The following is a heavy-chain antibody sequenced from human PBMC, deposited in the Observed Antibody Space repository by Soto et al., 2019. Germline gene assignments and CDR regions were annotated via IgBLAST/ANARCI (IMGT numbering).Heavy chain of an antibody. Sequence: EVQLAESGGGLAQPGGSLRLSCAASGFTLSGYAMDWVSQAPGKGLEYVSGISSNGVGTYYANYVQGRFTISRDNSKNTVYLQMGSMRPEDMAVYYCARRARPDFYYMVVWGKGTTVTVCS. D-gene: IGHD6-6*01. CDR3: ARRARPDFYYMVV. V-gene: IGHV3-64*01. CDR2: ISSNGVGT. J-gene: IGHJ6*03. CDR1: GFTLSGYA.